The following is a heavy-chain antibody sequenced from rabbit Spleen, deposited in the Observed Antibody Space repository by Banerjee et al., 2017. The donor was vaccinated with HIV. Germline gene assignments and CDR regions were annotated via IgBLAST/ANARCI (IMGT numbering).Heavy chain of an antibody. CDR3: ARNYVNAFDP. Sequence: QEQLEESGGGLVKPEGSLTLTCKASGFSFSDRDVMCWVRQAPGKGLEWIACICAGISDSTYYASWAKGRFTISETSSTTVTLQMTSLTAADTATYFCARNYVNAFDPWGPGTLVTVS. CDR2: ICAGISDST. CDR1: GFSFSDRDV. D-gene: IGHD1-1*01. J-gene: IGHJ2*01. V-gene: IGHV1S45*01.